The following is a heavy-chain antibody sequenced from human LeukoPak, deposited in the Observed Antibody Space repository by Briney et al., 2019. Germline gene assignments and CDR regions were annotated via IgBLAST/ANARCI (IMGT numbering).Heavy chain of an antibody. CDR2: INPNSGGT. Sequence: GASVKVSCKASGYTFAGYYMHWVRQAPGQGLEWMGWINPNSGGTNYAQKFQGRVTMTRDTSISTAYMELSRLRSGDTAVYYCARDILYSSGYPDYWGQGTLVTVSS. CDR1: GYTFAGYY. CDR3: ARDILYSSGYPDY. D-gene: IGHD6-19*01. J-gene: IGHJ4*02. V-gene: IGHV1-2*02.